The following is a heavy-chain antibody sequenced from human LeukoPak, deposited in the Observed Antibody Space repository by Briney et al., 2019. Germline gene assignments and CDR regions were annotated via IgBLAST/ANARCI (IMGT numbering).Heavy chain of an antibody. CDR1: GFTFSSYG. CDR2: ISGSGGST. J-gene: IGHJ4*02. V-gene: IGHV3-23*01. Sequence: PGGSLRLSCAASGFTFSSYGMSWVRQAPGKGLEWVSAISGSGGSTYYADSVKGRFTISRDNSKNTLYLQMNSLRAEDTAVYYCAKDERPYYDILTGYYSLGYWGQGTLVTVSS. D-gene: IGHD3-9*01. CDR3: AKDERPYYDILTGYYSLGY.